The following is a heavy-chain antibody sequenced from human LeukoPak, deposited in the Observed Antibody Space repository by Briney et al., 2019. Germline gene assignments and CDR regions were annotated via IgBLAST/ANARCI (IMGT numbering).Heavy chain of an antibody. CDR1: GYTFTNYA. Sequence: ASVKVSYKPSGYTFTNYALHWVRQAPGQRPEWMGWITAANGNTKYSQNFQGRVAITRDTSASTAYMELSSLRSEDTAVYYCASLLGVRGVIRYYFDYWGQGTLVTVSS. V-gene: IGHV1-3*01. J-gene: IGHJ4*02. CDR2: ITAANGNT. D-gene: IGHD3-10*01. CDR3: ASLLGVRGVIRYYFDY.